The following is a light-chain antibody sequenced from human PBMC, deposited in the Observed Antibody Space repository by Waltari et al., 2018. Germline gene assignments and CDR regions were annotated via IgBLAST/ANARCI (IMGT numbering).Light chain of an antibody. CDR2: WAS. CDR3: QQYYSTPLT. J-gene: IGKJ4*01. CDR1: QSVLYSSNNKNY. Sequence: DIVMTQSPASLAVSLGERASINCKTSQSVLYSSNNKNYLAWYQHKPGQPPKLLIYWASSRESGVPDRFSGSGSGTDFTLTISSLQAEDVAIYYCQQYYSTPLTFGGGTKVEIK. V-gene: IGKV4-1*01.